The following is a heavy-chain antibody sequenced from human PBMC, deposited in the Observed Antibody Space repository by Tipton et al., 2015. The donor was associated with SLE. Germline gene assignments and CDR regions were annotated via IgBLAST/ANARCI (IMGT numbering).Heavy chain of an antibody. CDR1: GFTFSSYA. V-gene: IGHV3-30*04. Sequence: SLRLSCAASGFTFSSYAMHWVRQAPGKGLAWVAVISYDGSNKYYADSVRGRFTSSRDDSKNTLFLQMDSLTPEDTAVYYCARDRVVGAEGGGYYLDYWGQGTLVTVSS. CDR2: ISYDGSNK. D-gene: IGHD2-15*01. J-gene: IGHJ4*02. CDR3: ARDRVVGAEGGGYYLDY.